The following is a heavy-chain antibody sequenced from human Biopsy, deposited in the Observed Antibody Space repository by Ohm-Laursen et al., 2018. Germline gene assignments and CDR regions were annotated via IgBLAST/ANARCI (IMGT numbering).Heavy chain of an antibody. J-gene: IGHJ4*02. CDR1: GFTFSSSW. CDR2: FNSDGTDA. CDR3: AKAGRGYIDY. D-gene: IGHD5-18*01. Sequence: SLRLSCAASGFTFSSSWMHWVRQAPGKGLEWVSRFNSDGTDATYADSVKGRFTISRDNAKNTLYLQMNSLRVEDTAVYYRAKAGRGYIDYWGQGTLVIVSS. V-gene: IGHV3-74*01.